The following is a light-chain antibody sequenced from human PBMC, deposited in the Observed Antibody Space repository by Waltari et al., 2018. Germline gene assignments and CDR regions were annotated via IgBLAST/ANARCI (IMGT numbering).Light chain of an antibody. V-gene: IGLV2-14*03. CDR1: GRDVGRYNY. CDR3: GSYSGTTTYV. CDR2: DVS. J-gene: IGLJ1*01. Sequence: QSALAQPASVSGSPGQSLTISCTGTGRDVGRYNYVSWYQQLPGKAPKVIIFDVSDRPSGVSTRFSGSKSGNTASLTISGLQAEDEADYYCGSYSGTTTYVFGTGTYVTVL.